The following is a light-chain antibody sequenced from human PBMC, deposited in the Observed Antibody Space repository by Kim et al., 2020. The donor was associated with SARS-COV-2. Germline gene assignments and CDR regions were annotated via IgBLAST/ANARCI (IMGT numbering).Light chain of an antibody. J-gene: IGLJ3*02. CDR2: EVS. Sequence: GQAVTIPCTGTSSDVGGYNYVSWYQQHPGKAPKLMIYEVSERPSGVPERFSGSKSGNTASLTVSGLQADDEADYYCSSYAGSNNLLFGGGTKLTVL. CDR1: SSDVGGYNY. V-gene: IGLV2-8*01. CDR3: SSYAGSNNLL.